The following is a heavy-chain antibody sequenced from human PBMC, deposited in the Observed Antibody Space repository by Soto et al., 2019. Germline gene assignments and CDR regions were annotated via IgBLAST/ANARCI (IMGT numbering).Heavy chain of an antibody. CDR2: IKQDGSAK. Sequence: EAQLVGSGGGLVQPGDSLRLSCAASGFALRTHWMSWVRQTPGKGLEWVANIKQDGSAKFYVDSVRGRFTISRDNANNSLYLQLNSVTAEATAVYYCARDDGYRGFDCWGQGTLVTISS. CDR3: ARDDGYRGFDC. D-gene: IGHD6-25*01. J-gene: IGHJ4*02. CDR1: GFALRTHW. V-gene: IGHV3-7*01.